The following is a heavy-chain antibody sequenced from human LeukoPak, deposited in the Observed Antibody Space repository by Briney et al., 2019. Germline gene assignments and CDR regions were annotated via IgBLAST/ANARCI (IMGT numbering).Heavy chain of an antibody. J-gene: IGHJ4*02. V-gene: IGHV3-48*02. CDR2: ISSSSSTI. D-gene: IGHD6-19*01. CDR3: ARVPYSTGAFDY. CDR1: GSAFSRSW. Sequence: GGSLRLSCAASGSAFSRSWIHWVRQAPGKGLEWISYISSSSSTIYYTDSVKGRFTISRDNAKNSLYLQMNSLRDEDTALYYCARVPYSTGAFDYWGQGTLVTVSS.